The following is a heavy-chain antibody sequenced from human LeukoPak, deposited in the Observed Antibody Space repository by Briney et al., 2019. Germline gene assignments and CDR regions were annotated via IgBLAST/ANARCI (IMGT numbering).Heavy chain of an antibody. CDR1: GYSISSGYY. CDR3: ARDRWYDILTGYYGRSANWFDP. CDR2: IYHSGST. Sequence: PSETLSLTCAVSGYSISSGYYSGWIRQPPGKGLEWIGSIYHSGSTYYNPSLKSRVTISVDTSKNQFSLKLSSVTAADTAVYYCARDRWYDILTGYYGRSANWFDPWGQGTLVTVSS. D-gene: IGHD3-9*01. J-gene: IGHJ5*02. V-gene: IGHV4-38-2*02.